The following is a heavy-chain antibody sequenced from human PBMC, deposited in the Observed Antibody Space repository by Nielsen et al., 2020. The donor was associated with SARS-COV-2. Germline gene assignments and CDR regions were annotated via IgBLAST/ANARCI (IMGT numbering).Heavy chain of an antibody. Sequence: ASVKVSSNASGYTFTSYGISWVRQAPGQGLEWPGWISVYTGNTNYAQKLQGRVTMTTDTSTSTAYMELRSLRSDDTAVYYCARVIPFIVVVTLGAFDIWGQGTMVTVSS. CDR2: ISVYTGNT. CDR1: GYTFTSYG. D-gene: IGHD2-21*02. CDR3: ARVIPFIVVVTLGAFDI. J-gene: IGHJ3*02. V-gene: IGHV1-18*01.